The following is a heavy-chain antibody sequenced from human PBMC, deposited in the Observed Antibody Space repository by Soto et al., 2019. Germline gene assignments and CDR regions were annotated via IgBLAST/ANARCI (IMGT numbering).Heavy chain of an antibody. Sequence: EVQLLESGGGLVQPGGSLRLSCAASGFTFSSYAMSWVRQAPGKGLEWVSAISGSGGSTYYADSVKGRFTISRDNSKNTLDLQMNSLRAEDTAVYYCANQKDGYYYYGMDVWGQGTTVTVSS. CDR2: ISGSGGST. V-gene: IGHV3-23*01. CDR3: ANQKDGYYYYGMDV. J-gene: IGHJ6*02. CDR1: GFTFSSYA.